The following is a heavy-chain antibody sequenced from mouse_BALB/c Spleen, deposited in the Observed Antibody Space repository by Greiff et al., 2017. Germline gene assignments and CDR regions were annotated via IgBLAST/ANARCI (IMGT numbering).Heavy chain of an antibody. Sequence: EVKLVESGGGLVKPGGSLKLSCAASGFTFSSYAMSWVRQTPEKRLEWVASISSGGSTYYPDSVKGRFTISRDNARNILYLQMSSLRSEDTAMYYCARWDYGYDGGFDYWGQGTTLTVSS. J-gene: IGHJ2*01. V-gene: IGHV5-6-5*01. CDR3: ARWDYGYDGGFDY. D-gene: IGHD2-2*01. CDR2: ISSGGST. CDR1: GFTFSSYA.